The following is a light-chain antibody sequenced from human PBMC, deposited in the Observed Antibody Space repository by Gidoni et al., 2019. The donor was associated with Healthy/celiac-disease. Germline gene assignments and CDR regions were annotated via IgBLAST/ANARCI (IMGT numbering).Light chain of an antibody. CDR3: QQYGSSPRWT. CDR1: QSVSSSY. J-gene: IGKJ1*01. V-gene: IGKV3-20*01. Sequence: EIVLTQSAGTLSLSPGDRATLSCRASQSVSSSYLAWYQQKPGQAARRLIYGAASRATDIPDRFSGSGSGTDFTLTPPEDFAVYYCQQYGSSPRWTFGQGTKLEIK. CDR2: GAA.